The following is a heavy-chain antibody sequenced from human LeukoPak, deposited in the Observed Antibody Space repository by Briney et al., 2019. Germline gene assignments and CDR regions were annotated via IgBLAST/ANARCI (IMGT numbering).Heavy chain of an antibody. D-gene: IGHD3-3*01. V-gene: IGHV4-59*01. Sequence: SETLSLTCTVSGGSISNCNWTCIRHPPGKGLEWVGYIYDSGSTNYNPSLKSRVIIVVATYKNQFPLMLSAVTAADTAVYYGAGGGKDDQNFDCWGQGTLVTVSS. CDR1: GGSISNCN. CDR2: IYDSGST. CDR3: AGGGKDDQNFDC. J-gene: IGHJ4*02.